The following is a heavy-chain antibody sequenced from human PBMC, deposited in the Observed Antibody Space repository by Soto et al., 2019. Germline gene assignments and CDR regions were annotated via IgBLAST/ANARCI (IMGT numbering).Heavy chain of an antibody. CDR3: ARDGDGFGVVTSFDY. V-gene: IGHV3-30-3*01. Sequence: QVQLVESGGGVVQPGRSLRLSCAASGFTFSSYAMHWVRQAPGKGLEWVAVISYDGSNKYYADSVKGRFTISRDNSKNTLYLQMNSLRAEDTAVYYCARDGDGFGVVTSFDYWGQGTLVTVSS. J-gene: IGHJ4*02. D-gene: IGHD3-3*01. CDR1: GFTFSSYA. CDR2: ISYDGSNK.